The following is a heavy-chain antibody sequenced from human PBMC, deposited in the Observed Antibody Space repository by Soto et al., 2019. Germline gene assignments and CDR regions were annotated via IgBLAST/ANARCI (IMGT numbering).Heavy chain of an antibody. D-gene: IGHD3-10*01. J-gene: IGHJ4*02. CDR1: GYTFTSYW. CDR3: ARHISVGSYYFDY. CDR2: IYPGDSDT. V-gene: IGHV5-51*01. Sequence: SLKISCQASGYTFTSYWIGWVRQMPGKGLEWMGIIYPGDSDTRYSQSFQGQVTISADKSITTAYVEWSSLKASDTAMYYCARHISVGSYYFDYWGQGTLVTVSS.